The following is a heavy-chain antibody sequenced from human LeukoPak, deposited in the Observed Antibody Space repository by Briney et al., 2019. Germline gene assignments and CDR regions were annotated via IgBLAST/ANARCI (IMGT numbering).Heavy chain of an antibody. CDR3: AQDRFSVVHAWHYAFTY. CDR2: IYYSGST. J-gene: IGHJ1*01. Sequence: SETLSLTCTVSGGSISSDYFWGWVRQPPGKGLEWIGTIYYSGSTSYNPPLKSRVIISVDTSKNQFSLKLSSVTAADTAVYYCAQDRFSVVHAWHYAFTYWPQGNTATVSS. V-gene: IGHV4-39*07. CDR1: GGSISSDYF. D-gene: IGHD1-7*01.